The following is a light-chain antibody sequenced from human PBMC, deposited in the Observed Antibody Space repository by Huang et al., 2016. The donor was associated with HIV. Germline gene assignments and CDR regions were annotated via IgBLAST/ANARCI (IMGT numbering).Light chain of an antibody. Sequence: DIQMTQSPSSLSASVGDRVTITCRARQGISNSLAWYQQKPGKAPKLRLYAASRVKSGVPSRFSGSGSGTDYTLTISSLQPEDFATYYCQQYYSTPPITFGQGTRLEIK. V-gene: IGKV1-NL1*01. J-gene: IGKJ5*01. CDR2: AAS. CDR3: QQYYSTPPIT. CDR1: QGISNS.